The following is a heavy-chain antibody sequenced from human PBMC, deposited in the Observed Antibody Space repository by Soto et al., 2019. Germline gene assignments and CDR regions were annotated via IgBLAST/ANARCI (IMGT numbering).Heavy chain of an antibody. CDR3: ARDRGQQLVLSYDAFDT. CDR1: GGSFSGYY. J-gene: IGHJ3*02. CDR2: INHSGST. V-gene: IGHV4-34*01. Sequence: PSETLSLTCAVYGGSFSGYYWSWIRQPPGKGLEWIGEINHSGSTNYNPSLKSRVTISVDTSKNQFSLKLSSVTAADTAVYYCARDRGQQLVLSYDAFDTWGQGTMVTVPS. D-gene: IGHD6-13*01.